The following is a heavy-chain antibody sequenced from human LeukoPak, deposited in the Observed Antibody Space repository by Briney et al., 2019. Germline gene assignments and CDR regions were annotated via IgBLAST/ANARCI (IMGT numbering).Heavy chain of an antibody. Sequence: GGSLRLSCAASGFTFSSYSMNWVRQAPGKGLEWVSSISSSSSYIYYADSVKGRFTISRDNAKNSLYLQMNSLRAEDTAVYYCAGDLISPGGPFDYWGQGTLVTVSS. D-gene: IGHD3-16*01. J-gene: IGHJ4*02. V-gene: IGHV3-21*01. CDR2: ISSSSSYI. CDR1: GFTFSSYS. CDR3: AGDLISPGGPFDY.